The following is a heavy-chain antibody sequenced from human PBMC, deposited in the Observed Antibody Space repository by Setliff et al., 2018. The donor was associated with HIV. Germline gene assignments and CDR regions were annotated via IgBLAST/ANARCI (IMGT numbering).Heavy chain of an antibody. CDR2: IYYTGST. Sequence: SETLSLTCSVSGGSISNHYWSWIRQPPGKGLEWIGYIYYTGSTNYNPSLKSRVTISVDTSKNQFSLKLSSVTAADTAVYYCARHDGMKAARRYNNDYMDVWGKGTTVTVSS. V-gene: IGHV4-59*08. CDR1: GGSISNHY. J-gene: IGHJ6*03. D-gene: IGHD6-6*01. CDR3: ARHDGMKAARRYNNDYMDV.